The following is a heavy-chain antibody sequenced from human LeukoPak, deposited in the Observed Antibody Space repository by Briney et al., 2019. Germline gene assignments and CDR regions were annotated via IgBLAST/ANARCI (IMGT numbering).Heavy chain of an antibody. CDR1: GFTFSSYW. D-gene: IGHD3-10*01. CDR3: ARGFSGSFDY. Sequence: GGSLRLSCAASGFTFSSYWMTWVRQAPGKGLEWVAIINQDGSEKNYVDSVKGRFTISRDNAKNALYLQMNSLRDEDTAVYHCARGFSGSFDYWGQGTLVTVPS. CDR2: INQDGSEK. V-gene: IGHV3-7*01. J-gene: IGHJ4*02.